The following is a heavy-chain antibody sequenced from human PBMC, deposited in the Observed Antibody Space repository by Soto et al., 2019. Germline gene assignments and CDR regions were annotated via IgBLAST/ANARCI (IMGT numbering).Heavy chain of an antibody. CDR2: INHSGGT. CDR3: ARDRVVDATFSKYNRFDP. D-gene: IGHD2-15*01. Sequence: ASETLSLTCAVYGGSFSGYYWNWIRQPPGKGLEWIGEINHSGGTNYNPSLKSRVTISLDTSKNQFSLRLTSVTAAGTAIYYCARDRVVDATFSKYNRFDPWGQGTLVTVSS. V-gene: IGHV4-34*01. J-gene: IGHJ5*02. CDR1: GGSFSGYY.